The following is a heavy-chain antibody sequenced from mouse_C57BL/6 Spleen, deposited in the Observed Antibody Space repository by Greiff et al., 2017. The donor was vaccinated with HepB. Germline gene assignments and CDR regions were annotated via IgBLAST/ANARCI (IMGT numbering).Heavy chain of an antibody. Sequence: VQLQQSGAELVRPGTSVKVSCKASGYAFTNYLIEWVKQRPGQGLEWIGVINPGSGGTNYNEKFKGKATLTADKSSSTAYLQRSSLTSEDSAVYFCARGITTTSHWYFDVWGTGTTVTVSS. CDR1: GYAFTNYL. V-gene: IGHV1-54*01. CDR2: INPGSGGT. D-gene: IGHD1-1*01. J-gene: IGHJ1*03. CDR3: ARGITTTSHWYFDV.